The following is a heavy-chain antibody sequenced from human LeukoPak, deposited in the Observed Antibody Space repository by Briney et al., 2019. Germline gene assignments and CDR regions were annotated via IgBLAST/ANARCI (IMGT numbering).Heavy chain of an antibody. J-gene: IGHJ4*02. V-gene: IGHV3-30*18. Sequence: PGGSLRLSCAASGFTFSSYGMHWVRQAPGKGLEWVAVISYDGSNKYYADSVKGRFTISRDNSKNTLYLQMNSLRAEDTAVYYCAKDGAYDYVWWSYRYTAFDYWGQGTLVTVSS. CDR2: ISYDGSNK. CDR1: GFTFSSYG. CDR3: AKDGAYDYVWWSYRYTAFDY. D-gene: IGHD3-16*02.